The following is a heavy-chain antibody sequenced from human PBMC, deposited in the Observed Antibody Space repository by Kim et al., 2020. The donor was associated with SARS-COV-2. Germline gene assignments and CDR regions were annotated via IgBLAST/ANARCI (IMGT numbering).Heavy chain of an antibody. V-gene: IGHV3-30*18. D-gene: IGHD3-9*01. CDR3: AKSYDIVSTIYYFFY. Sequence: LQWVSVISYDGSNKYYADSAKARFTISRANSKNTLYLQMNSLRAEYTAVYYCAKSYDIVSTIYYFFY. J-gene: IGHJ4*01. CDR2: ISYDGSNK.